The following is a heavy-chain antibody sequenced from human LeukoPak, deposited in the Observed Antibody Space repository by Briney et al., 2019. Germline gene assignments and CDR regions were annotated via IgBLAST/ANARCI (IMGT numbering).Heavy chain of an antibody. CDR1: GCTCSNYR. CDR3: ARAYSGYDFDY. CDR2: SSSSSSSI. Sequence: GGSLRLSCAASGCTCSNYRMNWVRQGPGKGMEWVSYSSSSSSSIHYADSVKGRFTISRDNAKNALYLQMNSLRDEDTAVYYCARAYSGYDFDYWGQGILVTVSS. D-gene: IGHD5-12*01. J-gene: IGHJ4*02. V-gene: IGHV3-48*02.